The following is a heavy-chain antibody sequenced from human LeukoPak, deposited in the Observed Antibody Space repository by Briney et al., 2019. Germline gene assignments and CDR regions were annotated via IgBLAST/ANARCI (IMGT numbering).Heavy chain of an antibody. J-gene: IGHJ5*02. CDR1: GYTFTSYG. V-gene: IGHV1-18*01. D-gene: IGHD6-19*01. CDR2: ISAYNGNT. CDR3: ALYSSGWTPTGFDP. Sequence: ASVKVSCKASGYTFTSYGISWVRQAPGQGLEWMGWISAYNGNTNYAQKLQGRVTMTTDTSTSTAYMELRSPRSDDTAVYYCALYSSGWTPTGFDPWGQGTLVTVSS.